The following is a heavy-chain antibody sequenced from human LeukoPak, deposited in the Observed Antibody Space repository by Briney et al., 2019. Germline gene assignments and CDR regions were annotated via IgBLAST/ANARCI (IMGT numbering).Heavy chain of an antibody. J-gene: IGHJ6*02. CDR3: ARLKAGVYYGLDV. Sequence: SETLSLTCTVSGGSISSYYWSWIRQPPGKGLEWIGYIYYSGSTNYNPSLKSRVTISVDKSKDQFSLKLSSVTAADTAVYYCARLKAGVYYGLDVWGQGTTVTVSS. CDR1: GGSISSYY. CDR2: IYYSGST. D-gene: IGHD3-10*01. V-gene: IGHV4-59*12.